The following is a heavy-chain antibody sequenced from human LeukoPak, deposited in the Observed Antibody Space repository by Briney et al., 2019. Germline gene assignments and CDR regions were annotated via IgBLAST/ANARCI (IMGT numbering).Heavy chain of an antibody. V-gene: IGHV3-74*01. Sequence: GGSLRLSCAASGFTLSTYWMLWVRQVPGKGRVWVSRINSDESSTRYADPVTGRFTISRDNDRITLYLQMNSLRAEDTAVYYCARASGYYDSSGYYNGMDVWGQGTMVTVSS. CDR2: INSDESST. CDR3: ARASGYYDSSGYYNGMDV. J-gene: IGHJ6*02. CDR1: GFTLSTYW. D-gene: IGHD3-22*01.